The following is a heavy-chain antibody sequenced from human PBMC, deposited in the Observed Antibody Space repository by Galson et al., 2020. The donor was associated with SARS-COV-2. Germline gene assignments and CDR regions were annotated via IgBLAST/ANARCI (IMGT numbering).Heavy chain of an antibody. J-gene: IGHJ4*02. V-gene: IGHV4-59*08. Sequence: ETSETLSLTCTVSGGSISSYYWSWIRQPPGKGLEWIGYIYYSGSTNYNPSLKSRVTISVDTSKNQFSLKLSSVTAADTAVYYWARGGEYDDFWSGYDTGLDYWGQGTLVTVSS. CDR3: ARGGEYDDFWSGYDTGLDY. CDR2: IYYSGST. D-gene: IGHD3-3*01. CDR1: GGSISSYY.